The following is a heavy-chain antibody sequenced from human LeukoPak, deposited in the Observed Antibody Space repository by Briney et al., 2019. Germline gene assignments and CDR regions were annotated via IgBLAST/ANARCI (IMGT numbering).Heavy chain of an antibody. CDR1: GFTVSTKY. D-gene: IGHD3-3*01. V-gene: IGHV3-66*02. CDR3: ASYYLEWLFGWSFDI. J-gene: IGHJ3*02. CDR2: IYSDGST. Sequence: GESLRLSYAAAGFTVSTKYMSWVRQAQGKGLEWVSLIYSDGSTYYADSVKGRITISRDNSKNTLYLQMNSLRAEDTAVYYCASYYLEWLFGWSFDIWGQGTMVTVFS.